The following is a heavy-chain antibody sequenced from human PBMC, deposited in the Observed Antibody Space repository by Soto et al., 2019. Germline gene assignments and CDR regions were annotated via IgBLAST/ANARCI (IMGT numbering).Heavy chain of an antibody. J-gene: IGHJ5*02. CDR3: ARGYCSSNSCYGEYRFFIAAFDP. CDR2: INHSVST. Sequence: QVQQQQWGAGLLKPSVTLSLTCAVYGGSFSGYYWSWIRQPPGKGLKWMGEINHSVSTKYNPSLKIRGTILVDASKIQFSLKLSSVVAAATAEYHCARGYCSSNSCYGEYRFFIAAFDPWGQGTLVTVSS. V-gene: IGHV4-34*01. CDR1: GGSFSGYY. D-gene: IGHD2-2*01.